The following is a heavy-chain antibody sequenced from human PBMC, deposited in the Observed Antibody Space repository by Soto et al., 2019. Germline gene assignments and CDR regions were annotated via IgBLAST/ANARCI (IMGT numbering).Heavy chain of an antibody. D-gene: IGHD2-21*01. CDR2: IYHTGAA. CDR3: VRASYILPFDP. Sequence: QLQLQESGSGLVKPSQTLSLTCAVSGGSIDSGGYSWNWIRQPPGKGLGWIGYIYHTGAAHYNASLEGRVSLSVDMSKSQFSLQMTSVTAADTAVYYCVRASYILPFDPWGQGIFVTVSS. V-gene: IGHV4-30-2*01. CDR1: GGSIDSGGYS. J-gene: IGHJ5*02.